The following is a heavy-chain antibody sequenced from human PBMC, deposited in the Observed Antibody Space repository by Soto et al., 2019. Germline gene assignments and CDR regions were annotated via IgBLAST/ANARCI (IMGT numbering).Heavy chain of an antibody. CDR3: ARGPQVEAYDYDSSGYYEFDD. CDR2: TDYSGST. CDR1: GGYISSGGYY. D-gene: IGHD3-22*01. J-gene: IGHJ4*02. V-gene: IGHV4-31*03. Sequence: SEPLSLACTVSGGYISSGGYYWSWIRQHPGKGLEWIGYTDYSGSTYYNPSLKSRVTISVDTSKNEFSLKLSSVTAADTAVYYCARGPQVEAYDYDSSGYYEFDDWGQGTLVTVYS.